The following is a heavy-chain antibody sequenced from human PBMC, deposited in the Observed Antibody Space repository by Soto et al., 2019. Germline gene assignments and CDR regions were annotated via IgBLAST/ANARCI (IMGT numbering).Heavy chain of an antibody. V-gene: IGHV3-64D*06. J-gene: IGHJ4*02. CDR3: VKDPNYDFWSGPSGY. CDR1: GFTFSSYA. CDR2: ISSNGGST. Sequence: PGGSLRLSCSASGFTFSSYAIHWVRQAPGKGLEYVSAISSNGGSTYYADSVKGRFTISRDNSKNTLYLQMSSLRAEDTAVYYCVKDPNYDFWSGPSGYWGQGTLVTVSS. D-gene: IGHD3-3*01.